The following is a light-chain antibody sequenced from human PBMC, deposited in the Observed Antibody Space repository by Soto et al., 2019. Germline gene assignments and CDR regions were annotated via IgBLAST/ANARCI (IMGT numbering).Light chain of an antibody. CDR3: ASWDDSLSGRV. CDR1: SSNIGINY. J-gene: IGLJ3*02. Sequence: QSVLTQPPSASGTPGQRVTISCSGSSSNIGINYVYWYQQFPGTAPKLLIYRNDQRPSGVPDRFSGSKSGTSASLAISGLRSDDEADYSCASWDDSLSGRVFGGGTKVTVL. CDR2: RND. V-gene: IGLV1-47*01.